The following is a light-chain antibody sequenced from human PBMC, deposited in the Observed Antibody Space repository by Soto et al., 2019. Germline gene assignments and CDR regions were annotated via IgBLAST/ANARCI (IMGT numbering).Light chain of an antibody. J-gene: IGKJ5*01. V-gene: IGKV1-9*01. Sequence: IQLTQSPSSLSASVLYIVTITFRSSQGLSSYLAWYQQKPGKAPKLLIYAASTLQSGVPSRFSGSGSGTDFTLSISSLQPEDFATYYCQQLNTYPFTFGQGTRLEIK. CDR1: QGLSSY. CDR2: AAS. CDR3: QQLNTYPFT.